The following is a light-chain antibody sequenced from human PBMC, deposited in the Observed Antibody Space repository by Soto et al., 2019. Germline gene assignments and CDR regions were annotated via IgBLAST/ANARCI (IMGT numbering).Light chain of an antibody. Sequence: EIVLTQSPGTLSLSPGERATLSCRASQSVSSSYLAWYQQKPGQAPRLLIYGASSRATGIPDRFSGSGSGTDFTLTISSLQSDDLAVYYCQQYDKWPRTFGQGTKVDIK. CDR3: QQYDKWPRT. J-gene: IGKJ1*01. CDR2: GAS. CDR1: QSVSSSY. V-gene: IGKV3-20*01.